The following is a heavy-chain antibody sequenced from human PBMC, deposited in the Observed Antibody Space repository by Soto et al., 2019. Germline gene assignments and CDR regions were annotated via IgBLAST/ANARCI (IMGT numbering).Heavy chain of an antibody. CDR2: IYPGDSDT. V-gene: IGHV5-51*01. CDR3: ARGGGYSGYANAFDI. CDR1: GYSFYSYL. D-gene: IGHD5-12*01. Sequence: GESLKISCKGFGYSFYSYLVGWVRQMPGKGLEWMGIIYPGDSDTRYSPSFQGQVTISADKSISTAYLQWSSLKASDTAMYYCARGGGYSGYANAFDIWGQGTMVTVSS. J-gene: IGHJ3*02.